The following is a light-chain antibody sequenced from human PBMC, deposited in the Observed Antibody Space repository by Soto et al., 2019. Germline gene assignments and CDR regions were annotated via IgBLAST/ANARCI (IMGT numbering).Light chain of an antibody. CDR2: GAS. Sequence: DIQMTQSPSSLSASVGDRVTITCRASQSVSRYLNWYQQKPGKAPKLLIYGASSLETGVPSRFSGSGSGTDFTLTISSLQPEDFATYYCQQYDSYPITFGQGTKVDIK. CDR3: QQYDSYPIT. V-gene: IGKV1-39*01. J-gene: IGKJ1*01. CDR1: QSVSRY.